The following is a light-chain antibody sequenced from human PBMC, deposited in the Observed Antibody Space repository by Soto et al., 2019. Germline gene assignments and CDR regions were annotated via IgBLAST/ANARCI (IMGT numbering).Light chain of an antibody. J-gene: IGKJ2*01. V-gene: IGKV3-20*01. CDR2: GSS. Sequence: EVVLTQSPGTLSLSPGERATLSCRASQTVGNNYLAWYQQKPGQAPRLLIFGSSVRATDIPDRFSGSGSGIDFTLTINRLEPEDFAVYYWQQYGSSPPYTFGQGTKLEIK. CDR1: QTVGNNY. CDR3: QQYGSSPPYT.